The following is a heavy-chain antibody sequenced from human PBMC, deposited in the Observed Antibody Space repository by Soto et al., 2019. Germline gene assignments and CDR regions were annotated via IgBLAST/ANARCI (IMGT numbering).Heavy chain of an antibody. J-gene: IGHJ5*02. D-gene: IGHD1-26*01. CDR2: ISSSSTI. V-gene: IGHV3-48*02. Sequence: GGSLRLSCAASGFTFSTYSMNWVRQAPGKGLEWVSYISSSSTIYYADSVKGRFTISRDNAKNSLYLQMNSLRDEDTAVYYCIGDGGATDWFDPWGQGTLVTVSS. CDR3: IGDGGATDWFDP. CDR1: GFTFSTYS.